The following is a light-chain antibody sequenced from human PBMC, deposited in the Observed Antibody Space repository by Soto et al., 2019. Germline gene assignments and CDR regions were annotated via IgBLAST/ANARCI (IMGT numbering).Light chain of an antibody. Sequence: EIVMTQSPLSLTVTPGEQASISCKSSQSLQHNNGNTLLDWYMQKPGQPPQLLIYLGSRRAHGAPDRVYGSGSGTDFTLRISTVEADDAAVYYCMQDIQTPRTFGQGTKLEIK. J-gene: IGKJ1*01. CDR2: LGS. CDR1: QSLQHNNGNTL. CDR3: MQDIQTPRT. V-gene: IGKV2-28*01.